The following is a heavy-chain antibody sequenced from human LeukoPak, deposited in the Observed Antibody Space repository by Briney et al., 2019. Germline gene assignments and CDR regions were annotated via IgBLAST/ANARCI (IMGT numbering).Heavy chain of an antibody. Sequence: SETLSLTCTISDDSISSNRYFWAWIRQPPGKGLEWIGSISYRGNNYHNPSVKSRVIMSVDTSKNQFSLALRSVTAADTAVYYCARSILRYYYNASGYYPYYFDYWGQGMLVTVSS. V-gene: IGHV4-39*07. CDR2: ISYRGNN. J-gene: IGHJ4*02. D-gene: IGHD3-22*01. CDR1: DDSISSNRYF. CDR3: ARSILRYYYNASGYYPYYFDY.